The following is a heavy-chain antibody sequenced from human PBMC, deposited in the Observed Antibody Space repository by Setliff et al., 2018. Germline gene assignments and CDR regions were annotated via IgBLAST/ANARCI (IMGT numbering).Heavy chain of an antibody. J-gene: IGHJ3*02. D-gene: IGHD1-7*01. Sequence: PSETLSLTCTVSGGSISSSSYYWGWIRQPPGKGLEWIGSIYYSGSTYYNPSLKSRVTISVDTSKNQFSLKLSSVTAADTAVYYCARDPYNWNYGDVFDIWGQGTMVTVSS. V-gene: IGHV4-39*07. CDR2: IYYSGST. CDR1: GGSISSSSYY. CDR3: ARDPYNWNYGDVFDI.